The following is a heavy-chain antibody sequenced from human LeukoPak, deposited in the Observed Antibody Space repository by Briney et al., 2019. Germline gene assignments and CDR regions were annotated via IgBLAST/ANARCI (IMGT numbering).Heavy chain of an antibody. V-gene: IGHV3-48*03. Sequence: GGSLRLSCAASGFTFSSYEMNWVRQAPGKGLEWVSYISSSGSTIYYADSVKGRFTISRDNAKNSLYLQMDSLRAEDTAVYYCARDRLDYYGSGSYYKWYYYYGMDVWGQGTTVTVSS. CDR1: GFTFSSYE. J-gene: IGHJ6*02. CDR3: ARDRLDYYGSGSYYKWYYYYGMDV. D-gene: IGHD3-10*01. CDR2: ISSSGSTI.